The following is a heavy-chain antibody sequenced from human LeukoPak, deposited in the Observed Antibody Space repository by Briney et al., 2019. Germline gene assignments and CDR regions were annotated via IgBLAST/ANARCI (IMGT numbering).Heavy chain of an antibody. D-gene: IGHD3-3*01. J-gene: IGHJ6*03. V-gene: IGHV3-21*01. CDR3: ARARITIFGVVIESGNYYYMDV. CDR1: GFTFSSYS. CDR2: ISSSSGYI. Sequence: GGSLRLSCAASGFTFSSYSMNWVRQAPGKGLEWVSSISSSSGYIYYADSVKGRFTISRDNAKNSLYLQMNSLRAEDTAVYYCARARITIFGVVIESGNYYYMDVWGKGTTVTVSS.